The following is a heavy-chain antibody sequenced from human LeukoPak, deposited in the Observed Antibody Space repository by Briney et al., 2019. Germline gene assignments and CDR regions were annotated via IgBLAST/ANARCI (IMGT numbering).Heavy chain of an antibody. Sequence: GGSLRLSCAASGFTVSSNYMSWVRQAPGKGLEWVSVIYSGGSTYYADSVKGRFTISRDNSKNTLYLQMNSLRAEDTAVYYCARGEYQLPEGNWGQGTLVTVSS. CDR3: ARGEYQLPEGN. J-gene: IGHJ4*02. V-gene: IGHV3-66*02. CDR1: GFTVSSNY. CDR2: IYSGGST. D-gene: IGHD2-2*01.